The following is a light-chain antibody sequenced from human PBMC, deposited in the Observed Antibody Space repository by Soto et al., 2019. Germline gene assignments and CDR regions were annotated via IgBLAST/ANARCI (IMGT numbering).Light chain of an antibody. Sequence: DIVMTPSPDSLAVSLGERATINCKSSQSVLYSSNNKNYLAWYQQKPGQPPKMLIYWASTRKSGVPDRFSGSGSGTDFTRTISSLQAEDVAVYYCQQYYSTPLTFGGGTKVEIK. CDR2: WAS. CDR3: QQYYSTPLT. CDR1: QSVLYSSNNKNY. V-gene: IGKV4-1*01. J-gene: IGKJ4*01.